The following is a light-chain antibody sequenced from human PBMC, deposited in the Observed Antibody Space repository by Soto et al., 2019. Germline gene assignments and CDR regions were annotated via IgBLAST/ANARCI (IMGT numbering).Light chain of an antibody. J-gene: IGLJ2*01. CDR3: SSYTSSSTYVV. CDR2: EVS. CDR1: SSDVRGYNY. Sequence: QSALTQPASVSGSPRQSITISCTGTSSDVRGYNYVSWYQQHPGKAPKLMIYEVSNRPSGVSNRFSGSKSGNTASLTISGLQAEDEADYYCSSYTSSSTYVVFGGGTQLTVL. V-gene: IGLV2-14*01.